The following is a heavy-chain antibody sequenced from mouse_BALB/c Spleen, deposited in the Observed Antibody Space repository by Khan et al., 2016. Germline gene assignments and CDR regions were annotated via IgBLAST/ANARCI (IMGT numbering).Heavy chain of an antibody. J-gene: IGHJ1*01. V-gene: IGHV3-2*02. Sequence: VQLQESGPGLVKPSQSLSLTCTVTGYSITSDYAWNWIRQFPGNKLEWMGYIRYSGSTSYNPSLKSRISITRDTSKNQFFLQLNSVTTEDTATYYCARAPPRWYFDVWGAGTTVTVSS. CDR1: GYSITSDYA. CDR2: IRYSGST. CDR3: ARAPPRWYFDV.